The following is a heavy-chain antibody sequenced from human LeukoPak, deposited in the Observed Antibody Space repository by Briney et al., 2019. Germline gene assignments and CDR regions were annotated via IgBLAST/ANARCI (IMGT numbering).Heavy chain of an antibody. CDR3: AKNVLLWFGELSTNNWFDP. Sequence: PSETLSLTCTVSGGSISSSSYYWGWIRQPPGKGLEWIVSIYYSGSTYYNPSLKSRVTISVDTSKNQFSLKLSSVTAADTAVYYCAKNVLLWFGELSTNNWFDPWGQGTLVTVSS. CDR1: GGSISSSSYY. CDR2: IYYSGST. J-gene: IGHJ5*02. D-gene: IGHD3-10*01. V-gene: IGHV4-39*01.